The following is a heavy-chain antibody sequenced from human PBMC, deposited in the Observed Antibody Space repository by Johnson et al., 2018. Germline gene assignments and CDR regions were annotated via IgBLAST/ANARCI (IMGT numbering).Heavy chain of an antibody. V-gene: IGHV4-59*01. J-gene: IGHJ6*02. CDR3: SRTIFGVVPYYYYGMDG. Sequence: QVQLQESGPGLVKPSETLSLTCTVSGGSISSYYWSWIRQPPGKGLEWIGYIYYSGSTNYNPSLTSRVTISVDTSKNQFSLKLSSVTAADTAVYYCSRTIFGVVPYYYYGMDGWGQGTTVTVSS. CDR2: IYYSGST. CDR1: GGSISSYY. D-gene: IGHD3-3*01.